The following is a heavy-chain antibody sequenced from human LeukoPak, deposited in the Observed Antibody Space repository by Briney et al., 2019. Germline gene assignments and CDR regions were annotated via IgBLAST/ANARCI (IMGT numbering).Heavy chain of an antibody. Sequence: GRSLRLSCVASGFSFRSYAMHWVRQAPGKGLEWVAIISHDGSNKDYRDSVKGRFTISRDNSKNTLYLQMNSLRAEDTAVYYCAREGGIVVVYDAFDIWGQGTMVTVSS. CDR3: AREGGIVVVYDAFDI. V-gene: IGHV3-30*03. CDR2: ISHDGSNK. J-gene: IGHJ3*02. D-gene: IGHD3-22*01. CDR1: GFSFRSYA.